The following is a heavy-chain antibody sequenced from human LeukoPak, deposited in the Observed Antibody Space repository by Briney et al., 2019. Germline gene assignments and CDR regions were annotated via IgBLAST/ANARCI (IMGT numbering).Heavy chain of an antibody. CDR2: ISSRSSYI. J-gene: IGHJ4*02. CDR3: AKVVGYDILTADFDY. D-gene: IGHD3-9*01. Sequence: KTGGSLRLSCAASGLTFSSYSMNWVRQAAGKWLEWVSSISSRSSYIYYADSVKGRFTISRDNAKNSLYLQMNSLRAEDTAVYYCAKVVGYDILTADFDYWGQGTLVTVSS. V-gene: IGHV3-21*01. CDR1: GLTFSSYS.